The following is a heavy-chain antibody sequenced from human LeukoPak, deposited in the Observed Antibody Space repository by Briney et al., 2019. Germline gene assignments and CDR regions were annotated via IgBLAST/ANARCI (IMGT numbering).Heavy chain of an antibody. CDR2: ISSNGGST. CDR1: GFTFSSYA. Sequence: GGSLRLSCSASGFTFSSYAMYWVRQAPGKGLEYVSAISSNGGSTYYADSVKGRFTISRDNSKNTLYLQMSSLRAEDTAVYYCVKDQNPYSSGWQQYFQHWGQGTLVTVSS. J-gene: IGHJ1*01. CDR3: VKDQNPYSSGWQQYFQH. D-gene: IGHD6-19*01. V-gene: IGHV3-64D*09.